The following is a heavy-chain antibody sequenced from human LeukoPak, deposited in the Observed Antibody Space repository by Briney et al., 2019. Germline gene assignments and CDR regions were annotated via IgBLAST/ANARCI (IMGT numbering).Heavy chain of an antibody. CDR3: ARDVVVTASPDAFDI. CDR1: GDSVTSDGYY. CDR2: ISNSGTA. D-gene: IGHD2-21*02. J-gene: IGHJ3*02. Sequence: PSETLSLTCSVSGDSVTSDGYYWTWIRQHPGKGLEWIVYISNSGTASYNPSLESRVSISVDTSKNQFSLRLNSATAADTAVYYCARDVVVTASPDAFDIWGQGTMVIVSS. V-gene: IGHV4-31*03.